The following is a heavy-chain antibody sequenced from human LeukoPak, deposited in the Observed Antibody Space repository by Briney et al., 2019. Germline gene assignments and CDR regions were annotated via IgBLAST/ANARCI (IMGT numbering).Heavy chain of an antibody. CDR3: ASNTGTVFDY. Sequence: SETLSLTCTVSGGSISTYYWSWIRQSQGKGLEWIGNIYYSGSTNYNPSLKSRVTISVDTSKNQFSLKLSSVTAADTAVYYCASNTGTVFDYWGQGALVTVSS. J-gene: IGHJ4*02. D-gene: IGHD7-27*01. CDR2: IYYSGST. V-gene: IGHV4-59*01. CDR1: GGSISTYY.